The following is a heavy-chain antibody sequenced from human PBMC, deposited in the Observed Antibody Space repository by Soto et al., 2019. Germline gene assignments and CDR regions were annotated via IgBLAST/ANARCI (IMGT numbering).Heavy chain of an antibody. D-gene: IGHD3-22*01. CDR1: GYTFTGYY. CDR2: INPNSGGT. Sequence: ASVKVSCKASGYTFTGYYMHWVRQAPGQGLEWMGWINPNSGGTNYAQKFQGWVTMTRDTSISTAYMELSRLRSDDTAVYYCARGGFRYYDSSGYYLNPDYYYYGMDVWGQGTTVTVS. J-gene: IGHJ6*02. V-gene: IGHV1-2*04. CDR3: ARGGFRYYDSSGYYLNPDYYYYGMDV.